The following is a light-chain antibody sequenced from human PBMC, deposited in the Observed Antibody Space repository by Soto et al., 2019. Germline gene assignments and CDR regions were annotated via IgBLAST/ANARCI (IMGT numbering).Light chain of an antibody. CDR2: DAS. V-gene: IGKV1-5*01. Sequence: DIQMTQSPSTLSASVGDRVTITCRASQSISSWLAWYQQKPGKAPKLLIYDASSLESGVPSRFSGSGSGTDFTLTISSLQPEDFASYYCQQANSSPLTFGQGTRLEIK. CDR3: QQANSSPLT. J-gene: IGKJ5*01. CDR1: QSISSW.